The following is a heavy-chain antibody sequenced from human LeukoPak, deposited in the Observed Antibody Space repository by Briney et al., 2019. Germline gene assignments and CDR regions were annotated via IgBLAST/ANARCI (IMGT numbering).Heavy chain of an antibody. V-gene: IGHV1-2*06. CDR1: GYTFTGYY. J-gene: IGHJ4*02. CDR3: ARPVLKGYDNCDY. D-gene: IGHD1-20*01. Sequence: ASVKVSCKASGYTFTGYYMHWVRQAPGQGLEWMGRINPNSGGTNYAQKFQGRVTMTRDTSISTAYMELSRLRSDGTAVYYCARPVLKGYDNCDYWGQGTLVTVSS. CDR2: INPNSGGT.